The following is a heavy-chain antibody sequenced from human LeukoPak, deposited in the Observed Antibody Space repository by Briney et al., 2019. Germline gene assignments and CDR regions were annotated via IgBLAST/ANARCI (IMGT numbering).Heavy chain of an antibody. J-gene: IGHJ5*02. V-gene: IGHV1-69*13. D-gene: IGHD6-25*01. CDR1: GYTFTNYG. Sequence: SVKVSCKASGYTFTNYGTSWVRQAPGQGLEWMGGIIPIFGTANYAQKFQGRVTITADESTSTAYMELSSLRCEDTAVYYCARDRPPPSIAAAGRRNLNNWFDPWGQGTLVTVSS. CDR3: ARDRPPPSIAAAGRRNLNNWFDP. CDR2: IIPIFGTA.